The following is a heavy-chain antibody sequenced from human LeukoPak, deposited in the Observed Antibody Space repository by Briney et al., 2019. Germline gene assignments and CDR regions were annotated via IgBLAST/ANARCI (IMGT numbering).Heavy chain of an antibody. CDR3: ARDRGSRSNSPYYFDY. CDR1: GFTFRIYE. Sequence: GGSLRLSCAASGFTFRIYELHWVRQAPGKGLEWVSYITSSGDGVYYAHSVRGRFTISRDNAKNSLYLEMNSLRAEDTVVYYCARDRGSRSNSPYYFDYWGQGALVTVSS. V-gene: IGHV3-48*03. J-gene: IGHJ4*02. D-gene: IGHD4-11*01. CDR2: ITSSGDGV.